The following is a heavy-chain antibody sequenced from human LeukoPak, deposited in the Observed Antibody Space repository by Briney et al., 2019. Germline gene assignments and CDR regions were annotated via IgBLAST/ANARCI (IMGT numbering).Heavy chain of an antibody. Sequence: SGPTQVNPTQTLTLTCTFSGFSLSTSGVGVGWIRQPPGKALEWLALIYGDDDKRYSPSLKSRLTITKDTSKNQVVLTMTNLDPVDTATYYCAHGYTSDAFDIWGQGTMVTVSS. CDR3: AHGYTSDAFDI. J-gene: IGHJ3*02. V-gene: IGHV2-5*02. CDR1: GFSLSTSGVG. CDR2: IYGDDDK.